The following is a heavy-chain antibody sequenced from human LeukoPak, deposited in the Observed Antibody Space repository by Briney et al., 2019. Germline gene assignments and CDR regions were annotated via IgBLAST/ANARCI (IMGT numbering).Heavy chain of an antibody. V-gene: IGHV3-23*01. CDR2: ISGRGGST. CDR3: AKDQSSGWFDP. Sequence: GGSLRLSCAASGFTFSSYAMSGVRQAPGKGLEWVSAISGRGGSTYYADSVKGRFTISRDNSKNTLYLQMNSLRAEDTAVYYCAKDQSSGWFDPWGQGTLVTVSS. CDR1: GFTFSSYA. J-gene: IGHJ5*02. D-gene: IGHD6-19*01.